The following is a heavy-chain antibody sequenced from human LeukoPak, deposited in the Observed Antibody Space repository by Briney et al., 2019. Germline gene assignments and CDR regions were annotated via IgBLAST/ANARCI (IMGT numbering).Heavy chain of an antibody. CDR1: GYTFTSYG. J-gene: IGHJ5*02. CDR2: ISAYNGNT. Sequence: WASVKLSCKASGYTFTSYGISWVRQAPGQGLERMGWISAYNGNTYYAQTLKGRFTMTTDKSTSTAYMQMSSLRSDDTAVYYCARDFDRSLGPLWGHRLGVLGYNWFDPWGQGRLVTVSS. CDR3: ARDFDRSLGPLWGHRLGVLGYNWFDP. V-gene: IGHV1-18*01. D-gene: IGHD2-21*01.